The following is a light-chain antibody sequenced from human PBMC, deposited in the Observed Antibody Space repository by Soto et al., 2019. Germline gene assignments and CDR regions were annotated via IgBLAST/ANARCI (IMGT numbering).Light chain of an antibody. J-gene: IGLJ2*01. CDR3: TSYTSSSPVL. V-gene: IGLV2-14*01. Sequence: QSALTQPASVSGSPGQSITISCTGTSSDVGGYNYVSWYQHHPGKAPKLIIYEVSNRPSGVSNRFSGSKSANTASLTISGLQAEDEADYYCTSYTSSSPVLFGGGTKLTVL. CDR2: EVS. CDR1: SSDVGGYNY.